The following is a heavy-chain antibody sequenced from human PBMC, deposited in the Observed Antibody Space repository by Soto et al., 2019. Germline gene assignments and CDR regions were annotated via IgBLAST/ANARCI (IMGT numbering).Heavy chain of an antibody. J-gene: IGHJ6*02. D-gene: IGHD2-21*02. CDR3: ARGGPYCGGDCYSGWVTYGMDV. Sequence: GASVKVSCKASGGTFSSYAISWVRQAPGQGLEWMGGIIPIFGTANYAQKFQGRVTITADESTSTAYMELSSLRSEDTAVYYCARGGPYCGGDCYSGWVTYGMDVWGQGTTVTVS. V-gene: IGHV1-69*13. CDR1: GGTFSSYA. CDR2: IIPIFGTA.